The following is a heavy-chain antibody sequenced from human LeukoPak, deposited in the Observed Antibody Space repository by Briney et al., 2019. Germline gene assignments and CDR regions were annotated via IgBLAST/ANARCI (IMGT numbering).Heavy chain of an antibody. V-gene: IGHV1-24*01. CDR1: GYTLTELS. J-gene: IGHJ5*02. Sequence: ASVKVSCKVSGYTLTELSMHWVRQAPGKGLEWMGGFDPEDGETIYAQKFQGGVTMTEDTSTDTAYMELSSLRSEDTAVYYCATVVYNWNHNWFDPWGQGTLVTVSS. CDR3: ATVVYNWNHNWFDP. D-gene: IGHD1-20*01. CDR2: FDPEDGET.